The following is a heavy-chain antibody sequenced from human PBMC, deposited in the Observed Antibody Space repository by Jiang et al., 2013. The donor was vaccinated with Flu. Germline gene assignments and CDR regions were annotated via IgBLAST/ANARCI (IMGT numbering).Heavy chain of an antibody. D-gene: IGHD2-8*01. V-gene: IGHV3-48*03. J-gene: IGHJ4*01. CDR3: ARSLYYDGRGWGRPYDY. Sequence: QLVESGGGLVQPGGSLRLSCAASGFTFSSYQMNWVRQAPGKGLEWVSYISGSGNTKYYADSVRGRFTISRDNAKNSLYLQMNSLGAEDTAVYYCARSLYYDGRGWGRPYDYWGHGNLVTVSS. CDR2: ISGSGNTK. CDR1: GFTFSSYQ.